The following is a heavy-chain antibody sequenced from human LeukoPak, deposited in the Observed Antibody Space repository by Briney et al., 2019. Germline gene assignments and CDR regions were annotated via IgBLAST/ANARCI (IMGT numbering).Heavy chain of an antibody. J-gene: IGHJ4*02. V-gene: IGHV4-30-4*08. CDR2: IYYSGST. D-gene: IGHD3-22*01. CDR1: GGSISSGDYY. Sequence: SETLSLTCTVSGGSISSGDYYWSWIRQPPGKGLEWIGYIYYSGSTYYNPSLKSRVNISVDTSKNQFSLKLSSVTAADTAVYYCARNPYYYDSSGYYSLIDYWGQGTLVTVSS. CDR3: ARNPYYYDSSGYYSLIDY.